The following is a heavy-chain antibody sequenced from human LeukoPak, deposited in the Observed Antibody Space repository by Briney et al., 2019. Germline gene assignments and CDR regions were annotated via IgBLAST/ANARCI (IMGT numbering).Heavy chain of an antibody. CDR2: INPNSGGT. J-gene: IGHJ6*02. D-gene: IGHD2-2*01. CDR1: GYTFTGYY. CDR3: ARETIDIVVVPAAMKYYYYGMDV. V-gene: IGHV1-2*06. Sequence: ASVKVSCKASGYTFTGYYMHWVRQAPGQGLEWMGRINPNSGGTNYAQKFQGRVTMTRDTSISTAYMELSRLRSDDTAVYYCARETIDIVVVPAAMKYYYYGMDVWGQGTRSPSP.